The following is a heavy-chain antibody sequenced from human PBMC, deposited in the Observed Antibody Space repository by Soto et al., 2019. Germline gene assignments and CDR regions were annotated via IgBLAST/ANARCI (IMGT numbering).Heavy chain of an antibody. Sequence: GGSLRLSCEASGFTFINYAMSWVRQSPGKGLEWVSSISDTGGDSYYADSMDGRFTVARDNSKNTLYLQINSLRAEDTAIYYCVRDLYRSATMPCLDHWGQGALVTVSS. V-gene: IGHV3-23*01. J-gene: IGHJ4*02. CDR3: VRDLYRSATMPCLDH. D-gene: IGHD1-1*01. CDR1: GFTFINYA. CDR2: ISDTGGDS.